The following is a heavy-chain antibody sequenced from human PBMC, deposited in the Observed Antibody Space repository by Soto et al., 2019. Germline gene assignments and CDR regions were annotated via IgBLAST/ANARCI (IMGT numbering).Heavy chain of an antibody. D-gene: IGHD3-10*01. V-gene: IGHV3-66*01. CDR2: IYSGGST. Sequence: GGSLRLSCAASGFTVSSNYMSWVRQAPGKGLEWVSVIYSGGSTYYADSVKGRLTISRDNSKNTLYLQMNSLRAEDTAVYYCARAAMVRGVLYYYMDVWGKGTTVTVSS. J-gene: IGHJ6*03. CDR3: ARAAMVRGVLYYYMDV. CDR1: GFTVSSNY.